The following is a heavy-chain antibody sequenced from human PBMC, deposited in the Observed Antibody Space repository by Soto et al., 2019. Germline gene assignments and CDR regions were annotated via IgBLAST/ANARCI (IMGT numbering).Heavy chain of an antibody. D-gene: IGHD2-15*01. CDR3: STVATVKGLAT. CDR2: ISSSSSYI. CDR1: GFTFSSYS. Sequence: EVQLVESGGGLVKPGGSLRLSCAASGFTFSSYSMNWVRQAPGKGLEWVSSISSSSSYIYYADSVKGRFTISRDNAKNPLYLQITSLRAGDGVVYYFSTVATVKGLATGAQEPLVPVP. J-gene: IGHJ4*02. V-gene: IGHV3-21*01.